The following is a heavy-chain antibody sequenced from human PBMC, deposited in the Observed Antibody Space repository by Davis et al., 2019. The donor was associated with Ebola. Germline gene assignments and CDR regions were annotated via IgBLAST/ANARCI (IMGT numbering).Heavy chain of an antibody. V-gene: IGHV4-34*01. J-gene: IGHJ6*03. D-gene: IGHD2-2*01. CDR3: ARTQGDQLSWGPYSYYYYMDV. Sequence: MPGGSLRLSCAVHDGSFSVDYLSWVRQPPGKGLEWIGDISPRGRTNYNPSLKSRVTISVDTSKNQFSLRLTSVAAADTAVYYCARTQGDQLSWGPYSYYYYMDVWGGGTTVTVSS. CDR2: ISPRGRT. CDR1: DGSFSVDY.